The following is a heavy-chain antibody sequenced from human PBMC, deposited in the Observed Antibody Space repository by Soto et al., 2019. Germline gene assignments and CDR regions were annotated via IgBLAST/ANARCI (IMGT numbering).Heavy chain of an antibody. V-gene: IGHV1-46*01. Sequence: ASVKVSCKASGYTVTSYYMHWVRQAPGQGLEWMGIINPSGGSTSYAQKFQGRVTMTRDTSTSTVYMELSSLRSEDTAVYYCATHYDYVWGSSYFDYWGQGTLVTVSS. D-gene: IGHD3-16*01. CDR3: ATHYDYVWGSSYFDY. CDR1: GYTVTSYY. CDR2: INPSGGST. J-gene: IGHJ4*02.